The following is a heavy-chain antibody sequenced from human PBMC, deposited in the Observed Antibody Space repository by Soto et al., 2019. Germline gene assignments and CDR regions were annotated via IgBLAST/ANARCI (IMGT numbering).Heavy chain of an antibody. CDR2: INHSGST. Sequence: ETLSLTCAVYGGSFSGYYWSWIRQPPGKGLEWIGEINHSGSTNYNPSLKSRVTISVDTSKNQFSLKLSSVTAADTAVYYCARLIAAAGIYYYYGMDVWGQGTTVTVSS. CDR3: ARLIAAAGIYYYYGMDV. CDR1: GGSFSGYY. D-gene: IGHD6-13*01. J-gene: IGHJ6*02. V-gene: IGHV4-34*01.